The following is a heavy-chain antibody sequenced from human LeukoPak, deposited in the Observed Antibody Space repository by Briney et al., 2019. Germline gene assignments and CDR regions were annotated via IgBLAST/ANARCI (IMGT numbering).Heavy chain of an antibody. CDR1: GFTFSRYW. D-gene: IGHD2-15*01. J-gene: IGHJ5*02. Sequence: GGSLRLSCADSGFTFSRYWMHWVRQTPGKGLVWVSCISADGSVTRYADSVEGRFTISRDNTKSTLYLQMHSLRAEDTAVYYCATAGGDGSRMGFDPWGQGTLVTASS. V-gene: IGHV3-74*01. CDR3: ATAGGDGSRMGFDP. CDR2: ISADGSVT.